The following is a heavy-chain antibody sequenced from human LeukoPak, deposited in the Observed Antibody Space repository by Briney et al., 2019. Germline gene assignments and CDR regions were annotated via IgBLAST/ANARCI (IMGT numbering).Heavy chain of an antibody. CDR1: GFTFSDYY. V-gene: IGHV3-11*06. J-gene: IGHJ6*02. CDR2: ISSSSSYT. CDR3: ARGVRYYYYDMDV. D-gene: IGHD3-10*01. Sequence: PGGSLRLSCAASGFTFSDYYISWIRQAPGKGLEWVSYISSSSSYTNYADSVKGRFTISRDNAKNSLYLQMNSLRAEDTAVYYCARGVRYYYYDMDVWGQGTTVTVSS.